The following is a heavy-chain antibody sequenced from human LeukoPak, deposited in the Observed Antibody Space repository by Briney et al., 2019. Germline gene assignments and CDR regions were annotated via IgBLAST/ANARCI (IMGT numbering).Heavy chain of an antibody. J-gene: IGHJ5*02. CDR3: AWGGCSSTSCYPHTFDP. D-gene: IGHD2-2*01. V-gene: IGHV3-23*01. CDR2: ISGSGGST. CDR1: GSTFSSYA. Sequence: GGSLRLSCAASGSTFSSYAMSWVRQAPGKGLEWVSAISGSGGSTYYADSVKGRFTISRDNSKNTLYLQMNSLRAEDTAVYYCAWGGCSSTSCYPHTFDPWGQGTLVTVSS.